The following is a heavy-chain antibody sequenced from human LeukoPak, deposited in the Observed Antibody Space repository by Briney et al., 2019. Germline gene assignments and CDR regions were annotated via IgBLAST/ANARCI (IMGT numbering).Heavy chain of an antibody. Sequence: GSSVKVSCKASGGTFSSYAISWVRQAPGQGLEWMGWISAYNGNTNYAQKLQGRVTMTTDTSTSTAYMELRSLRSDDTAVYYCARDGGLGLRYPLGYWGQGTLVTVSS. J-gene: IGHJ4*02. CDR2: ISAYNGNT. CDR3: ARDGGLGLRYPLGY. D-gene: IGHD3-9*01. V-gene: IGHV1-18*01. CDR1: GGTFSSYA.